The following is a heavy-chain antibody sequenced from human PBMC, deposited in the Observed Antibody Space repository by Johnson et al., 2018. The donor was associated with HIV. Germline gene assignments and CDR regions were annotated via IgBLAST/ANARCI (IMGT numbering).Heavy chain of an antibody. CDR2: INSDGSST. D-gene: IGHD3-22*01. V-gene: IGHV3-74*01. J-gene: IGHJ3*01. CDR3: ARDTYYYDTSGYLTRPRAFDV. Sequence: VHLVESGGGLVQLGGSLRLSCVVSGFTFSSYWMHWVRQAPGKGLVWVSHINSDGSSTNYADSVKRRFTISRDNAKNFLYLQMNSLRAEDTALYYCARDTYYYDTSGYLTRPRAFDVWGQGTMVTVSS. CDR1: GFTFSSYW.